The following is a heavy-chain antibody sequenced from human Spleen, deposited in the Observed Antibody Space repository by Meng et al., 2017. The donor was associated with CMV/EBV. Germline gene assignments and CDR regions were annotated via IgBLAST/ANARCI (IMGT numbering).Heavy chain of an antibody. Sequence: GESLKISCAASGFKFDDYTMHWVRQGPGKGLEWVSLINWNGDSTFYADSMKGRFTISRDNAKNTLYLQMDSLRAEDTAVYYCVRGLRITIFGVVSVFDYWGQGALVTVSS. CDR3: VRGLRITIFGVVSVFDY. D-gene: IGHD3-3*01. V-gene: IGHV3-43*01. CDR2: INWNGDST. J-gene: IGHJ4*02. CDR1: GFKFDDYT.